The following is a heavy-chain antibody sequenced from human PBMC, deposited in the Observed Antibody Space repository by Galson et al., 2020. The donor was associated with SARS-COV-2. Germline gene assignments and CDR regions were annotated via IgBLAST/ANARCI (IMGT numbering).Heavy chain of an antibody. V-gene: IGHV4-31*03. CDR1: DGSISSGAYY. Sequence: SQTLSLTCTVSDGSISSGAYYWNWIRQHPGKGLEWIGYIYHSGLTKYNPPLKSRVTMSVDTSKNQFSLKLSSVTAADTAVYYCLGYCVSTSCYSYWGQGTLVTVSS. D-gene: IGHD2-2*01. J-gene: IGHJ4*02. CDR2: IYHSGLT. CDR3: LGYCVSTSCYSY.